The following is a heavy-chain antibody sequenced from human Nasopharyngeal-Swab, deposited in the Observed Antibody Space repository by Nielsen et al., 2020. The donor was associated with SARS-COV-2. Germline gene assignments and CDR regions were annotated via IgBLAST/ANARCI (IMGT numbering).Heavy chain of an antibody. D-gene: IGHD3-10*01. CDR1: GFTFSSYE. CDR3: ARGLVLLWFGESTTFDY. CDR2: ISSSGSTI. V-gene: IGHV3-48*03. J-gene: IGHJ4*02. Sequence: GGSLRLSCAASGFTFSSYEMNWVRQAPGKGLEWVSYISSSGSTIYYADSVKGRFTISRDNAKNSLYLQMNSLRAEDTAVYYCARGLVLLWFGESTTFDYWGQGTLVTVSS.